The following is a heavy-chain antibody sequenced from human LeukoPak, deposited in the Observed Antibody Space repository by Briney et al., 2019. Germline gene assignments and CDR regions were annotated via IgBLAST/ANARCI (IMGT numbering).Heavy chain of an antibody. CDR3: ARESAIWFGEVGPFDY. CDR1: GGSISSYY. J-gene: IGHJ4*02. CDR2: IYTSGST. Sequence: PSETLSLTCTVSGGSISSYYWSWIRQPAGKGLEWIGRIYTSGSTNYNPSLKSRVTMSVDTSKNQFSLKLSSVTAADTAVYYCARESAIWFGEVGPFDYWGQGTLVTVSS. D-gene: IGHD3-10*01. V-gene: IGHV4-4*07.